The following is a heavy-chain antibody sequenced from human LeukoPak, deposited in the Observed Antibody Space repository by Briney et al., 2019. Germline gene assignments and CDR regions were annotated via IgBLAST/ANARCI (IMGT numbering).Heavy chain of an antibody. CDR3: ARQPTLFYGDYVDVYYFDY. D-gene: IGHD4-17*01. V-gene: IGHV1-2*06. CDR2: INPNSGGT. Sequence: ASVKVSCKASEYTFTGYYMHWVRQAPGQGLEWMGRINPNSGGTNYAQKFQGRVTMTRDTSISTAYMELSRLRSDDTAVYYCARQPTLFYGDYVDVYYFDYWGQGTLVTVSS. CDR1: EYTFTGYY. J-gene: IGHJ4*02.